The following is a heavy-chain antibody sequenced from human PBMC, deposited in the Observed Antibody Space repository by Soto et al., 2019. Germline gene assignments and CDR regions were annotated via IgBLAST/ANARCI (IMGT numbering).Heavy chain of an antibody. Sequence: SERPALTCLVSGGSISTSSSTYYWGWMRQPPGKGLEWIASFFYSGKSFYNPSLKSRVTMSVDTSKNQFSLKLNSVTAADTAVYYCARLRTTYPYDFDYWGQGTLVTVSS. CDR3: ARLRTTYPYDFDY. D-gene: IGHD1-7*01. CDR2: FFYSGKS. V-gene: IGHV4-39*01. CDR1: GGSISTSSSTYY. J-gene: IGHJ4*02.